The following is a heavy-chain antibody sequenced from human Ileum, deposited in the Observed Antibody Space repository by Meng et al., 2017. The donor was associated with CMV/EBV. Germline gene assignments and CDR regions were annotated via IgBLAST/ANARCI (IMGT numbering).Heavy chain of an antibody. CDR3: ARVRYASTNWFDP. CDR1: GGPISSSSYY. D-gene: IGHD3-16*01. Sequence: ESLKISCTVSGGPISSSSYYWGWIRQPPEKGLEWIGTIYYTGSTYSNPSLMSRITISMDTSKNQFSLQLNSVTAADTATYYCARVRYASTNWFDPWGQGTLVTVSS. V-gene: IGHV4-39*07. J-gene: IGHJ5*02. CDR2: IYYTGST.